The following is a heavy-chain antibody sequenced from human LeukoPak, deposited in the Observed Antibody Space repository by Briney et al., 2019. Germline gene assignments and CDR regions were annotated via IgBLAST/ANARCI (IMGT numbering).Heavy chain of an antibody. CDR2: NIPMFGTT. CDR1: GGTFSSYA. CDR3: ARTGLYDYVWEGYRQKWFDP. V-gene: IGHV1-69*05. J-gene: IGHJ5*02. D-gene: IGHD3-16*02. Sequence: SVKVSCKASGGTFSSYAISWVRQAPGQGLEWMGRNIPMFGTTNYAQKFQGRVTITRDESTSTEYMELSSLRSEDTAVYYCARTGLYDYVWEGYRQKWFDPWGQGTLVTVSS.